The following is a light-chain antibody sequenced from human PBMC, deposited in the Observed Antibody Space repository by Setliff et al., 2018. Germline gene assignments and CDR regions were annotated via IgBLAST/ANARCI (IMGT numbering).Light chain of an antibody. V-gene: IGLV1-40*01. CDR3: SSHSSTSTYV. CDR2: GNN. Sequence: QSVLTQPPSVSGAPGQTVTISCTGSSSNIGARYDIHWHQQLPGTAPKLVIYGNNNRPSGVPDRFSGSNSGTSGSLAITGLQAEDEADYYCSSHSSTSTYVFGTGTKVTVL. CDR1: SSNIGARYD. J-gene: IGLJ1*01.